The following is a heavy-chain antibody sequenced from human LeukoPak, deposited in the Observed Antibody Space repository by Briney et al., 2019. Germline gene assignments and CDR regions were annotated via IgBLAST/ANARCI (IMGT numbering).Heavy chain of an antibody. CDR2: IDWDDDK. CDR3: ARKNSGSYFDY. J-gene: IGHJ4*02. V-gene: IGHV2-70*11. Sequence: SGPALVKPTQTLTQTCTFSGFSLTTSKMCVNWIRQPPGKALEWLARIDWDDDKYYSTSLKTRLTISKDTSKNQVVLTMTNMDPVDKATYYCARKNSGSYFDYWGQGTLVTVSS. CDR1: GFSLTTSKMC. D-gene: IGHD1-26*01.